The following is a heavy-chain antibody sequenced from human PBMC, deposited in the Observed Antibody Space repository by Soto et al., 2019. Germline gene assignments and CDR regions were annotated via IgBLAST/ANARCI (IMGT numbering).Heavy chain of an antibody. Sequence: SETLSLTCAVSGGSISSGGYSWNWIRQPPGKGLEWIGYIYHIGSTLYNPSLKCRVTISVDKSKNQFSLKLTSVTAADTAVYYCARDQLEGNWFDPWGQGTLVTVSS. CDR1: GGSISSGGYS. CDR2: IYHIGST. D-gene: IGHD1-1*01. V-gene: IGHV4-30-2*01. J-gene: IGHJ5*02. CDR3: ARDQLEGNWFDP.